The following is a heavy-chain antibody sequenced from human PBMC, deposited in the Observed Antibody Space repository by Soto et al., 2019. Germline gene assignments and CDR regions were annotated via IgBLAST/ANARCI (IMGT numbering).Heavy chain of an antibody. CDR2: ISSTTNYI. Sequence: GESLSLSCAASGFPFTRYSMNLVRPAPGKGLEWVSSISSTTNYIYYGDSMKGRFTISRDNAKNSLYLEMNSLRAEDTAVYYCARESEDLTSNFDYWGQGTLVNVSA. CDR1: GFPFTRYS. J-gene: IGHJ4*02. CDR3: ARESEDLTSNFDY. V-gene: IGHV3-21*06.